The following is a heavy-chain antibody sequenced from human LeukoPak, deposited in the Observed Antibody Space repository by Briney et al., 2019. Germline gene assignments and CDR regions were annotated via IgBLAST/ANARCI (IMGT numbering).Heavy chain of an antibody. Sequence: GGSLRLPCAASGFTFSSYAMSWVRQAPGKGLEWVSAISGSGGSTYYADSVKGRFTISRDNSKNTLYLQMNSLRAEDTAVYYCAKDGSCSSTSCYFFYYGMDVWGQGTTVTVSS. CDR1: GFTFSSYA. CDR2: ISGSGGST. J-gene: IGHJ6*02. V-gene: IGHV3-23*01. D-gene: IGHD2-2*01. CDR3: AKDGSCSSTSCYFFYYGMDV.